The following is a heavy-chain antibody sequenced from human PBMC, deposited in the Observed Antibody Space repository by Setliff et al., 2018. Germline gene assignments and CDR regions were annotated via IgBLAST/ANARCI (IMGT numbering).Heavy chain of an antibody. CDR1: GFSISSGYY. J-gene: IGHJ5*02. Sequence: SETLSLTCAVSGFSISSGYYWGWIRQPPGKGLEWIVNIHHSGKAYYNPSLKSRVTISIDTSKNQFSLRLSSVTAADTAVYYCARHGVTAGRTDNYFDPWGQGMLVTVSS. CDR2: IHHSGKA. CDR3: ARHGVTAGRTDNYFDP. D-gene: IGHD6-13*01. V-gene: IGHV4-38-2*01.